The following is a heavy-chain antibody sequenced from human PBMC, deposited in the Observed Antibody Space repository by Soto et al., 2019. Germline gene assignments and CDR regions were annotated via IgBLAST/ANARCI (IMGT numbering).Heavy chain of an antibody. D-gene: IGHD2-8*02. CDR1: GFTFGSHN. CDR2: ISSVSRAI. J-gene: IGHJ5*02. V-gene: IGHV3-21*01. CDR3: AVCFCTEPRCPADA. Sequence: EVRLMESGGGLVKPGGSLRLSCRASGFTFGSHNFIWVRQAPGKGLEWVSSISSVSRAIFYGDSVKGRFTISRDNAKNTVFQQMDSLRVKDTGVYYCAVCFCTEPRCPADAWGQGALVTDSS.